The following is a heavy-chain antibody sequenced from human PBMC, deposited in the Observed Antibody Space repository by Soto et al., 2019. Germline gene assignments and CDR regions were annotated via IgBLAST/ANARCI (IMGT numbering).Heavy chain of an antibody. CDR1: GFTFSSYA. Sequence: EVQLLESGGGLVQPGGSLRLSCAASGFTFSSYAMSWVRQAPGKGLEWVSAISGSGGSTYYADSVKGRSTISRDNSNNTRYLQMNSLRAGDTAVYYCAKDKGRPLEGYSSSWYAFDYWGQGTLVTVSS. CDR2: ISGSGGST. D-gene: IGHD6-13*01. CDR3: AKDKGRPLEGYSSSWYAFDY. J-gene: IGHJ4*02. V-gene: IGHV3-23*01.